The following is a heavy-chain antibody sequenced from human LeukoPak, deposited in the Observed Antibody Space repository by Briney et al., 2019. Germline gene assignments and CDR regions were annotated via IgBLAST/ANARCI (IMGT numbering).Heavy chain of an antibody. CDR2: IYYSGIT. Sequence: SETLSLXCTVSGGSISSSSYYWGWIRQPPGKGLEWIGSIYYSGITYYNPSLKSRVTISVDTSKNQFSLKLSSVTAADTAVYYSARHYGDYVDAFDIWGQGTMVTVSS. CDR3: ARHYGDYVDAFDI. V-gene: IGHV4-39*01. CDR1: GGSISSSSYY. J-gene: IGHJ3*02. D-gene: IGHD4-17*01.